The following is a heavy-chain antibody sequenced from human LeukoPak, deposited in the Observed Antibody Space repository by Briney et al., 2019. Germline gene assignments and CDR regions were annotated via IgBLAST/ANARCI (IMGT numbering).Heavy chain of an antibody. V-gene: IGHV4-39*07. Sequence: SETLSLTCTVSGGSVSSSGFYWGWIRQPPGKGLEWIGSIYYSGTTYYNPSLKSRVTISVDTSKNQFSLKLTSVTDADTAVYYCARDWSDNGDGYFQHWGQGTLVTVSS. D-gene: IGHD4-17*01. CDR3: ARDWSDNGDGYFQH. CDR1: GGSVSSSGFY. CDR2: IYYSGTT. J-gene: IGHJ1*01.